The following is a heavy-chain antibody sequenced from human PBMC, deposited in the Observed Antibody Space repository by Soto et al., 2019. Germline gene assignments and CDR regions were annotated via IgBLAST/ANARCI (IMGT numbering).Heavy chain of an antibody. J-gene: IGHJ6*02. V-gene: IGHV6-1*01. CDR1: GDSVSRNSAA. CDR2: TYYRSKWYN. Sequence: PSQTLSLTCAISGDSVSRNSAAWNWIRQSPSRGLEWLGRTYYRSKWYNDYAVSVKSRITINPDTSKNQFSLQLNYVTPEDTAVYYGARYLGCGGSCYWGYYYYGMDVWGQGTTVTVSS. CDR3: ARYLGCGGSCYWGYYYYGMDV. D-gene: IGHD2-15*01.